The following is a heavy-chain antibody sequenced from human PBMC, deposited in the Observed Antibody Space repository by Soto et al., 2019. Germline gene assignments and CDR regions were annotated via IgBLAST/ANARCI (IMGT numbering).Heavy chain of an antibody. Sequence: QVQLVESGGGVVQPGRSLRLSCAASGFTFSSYAMHWVRQAPGKGLEWVAVISYDGSNKYYADSVKGRFTISRDNSKNTLYLQMNSRRAEDTAVYYCARDSSGSYFPWGQGTLVTVSS. D-gene: IGHD1-26*01. J-gene: IGHJ5*02. CDR3: ARDSSGSYFP. CDR2: ISYDGSNK. CDR1: GFTFSSYA. V-gene: IGHV3-30-3*01.